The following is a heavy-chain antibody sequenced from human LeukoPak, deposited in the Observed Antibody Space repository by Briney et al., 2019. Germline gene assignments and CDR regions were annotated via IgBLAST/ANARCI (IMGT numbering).Heavy chain of an antibody. CDR2: IYYSGST. J-gene: IGHJ4*02. CDR3: ARAIEEGGNFDY. D-gene: IGHD2/OR15-2a*01. Sequence: SETLSLTCTVSGGSISSYYWSWIRQPPGKGLEWIGYIYYSGSTNYNPSLKSRVTISVDTSKNQFSLKLSSVTAADTAVYYCARAIEEGGNFDYWGQGTLVTVSS. V-gene: IGHV4-59*01. CDR1: GGSISSYY.